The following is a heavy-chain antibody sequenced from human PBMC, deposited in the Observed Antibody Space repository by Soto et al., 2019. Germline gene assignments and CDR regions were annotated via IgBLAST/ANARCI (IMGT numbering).Heavy chain of an antibody. D-gene: IGHD2-21*02. CDR2: IYYTGTT. Sequence: TLSLTCAFSGGSISNGGYYWSWIRQHPRKGLEWIGYIYYTGTTFYNPSLKSRITISADTSKNQFSLWLNSVTAADTAVYYCAGGGHYPLPFDYWGQGTLVTVSS. CDR3: AGGGHYPLPFDY. J-gene: IGHJ4*02. CDR1: GGSISNGGYY. V-gene: IGHV4-31*11.